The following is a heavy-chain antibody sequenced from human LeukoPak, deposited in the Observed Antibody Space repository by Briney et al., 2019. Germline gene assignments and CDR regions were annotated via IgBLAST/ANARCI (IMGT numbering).Heavy chain of an antibody. D-gene: IGHD3-10*01. CDR1: GTIFNSDW. CDR2: IYPGDSDT. Sequence: GASLKISCKGSGTIFNSDWNCWVRQLRGKGLEWMGIIYPGDSDTRYSPSFQGQVTISADKSIRTAYLQWSSLKASDTAMYYCARLSGSYYTAFDYWGQGTLVTVSS. J-gene: IGHJ4*02. V-gene: IGHV5-51*01. CDR3: ARLSGSYYTAFDY.